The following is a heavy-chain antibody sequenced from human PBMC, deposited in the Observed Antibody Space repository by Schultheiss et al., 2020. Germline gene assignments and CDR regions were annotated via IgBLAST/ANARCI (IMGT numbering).Heavy chain of an antibody. CDR2: ISSSSSYI. Sequence: GGSLRLSCAASGFTFSSYSMNWVRQAPGKGLEWVSSISSSSSYIYYADSVKGRFTISRDNAKNSLYLQMNSLRAEDTAVYYCARAPGQNYYGSGSYGYYYYGMDVWGQGTTVTVSS. V-gene: IGHV3-21*01. CDR3: ARAPGQNYYGSGSYGYYYYGMDV. D-gene: IGHD3-10*01. CDR1: GFTFSSYS. J-gene: IGHJ6*02.